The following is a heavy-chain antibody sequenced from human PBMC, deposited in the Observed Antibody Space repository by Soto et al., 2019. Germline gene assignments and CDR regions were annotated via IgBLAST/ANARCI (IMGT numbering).Heavy chain of an antibody. CDR1: GFTFSSYS. V-gene: IGHV3-48*01. CDR3: ARAYCSGGSCWAWSNWFDP. Sequence: GGSLRLSCAASGFTFSSYSMNWVRLAPGKGLEWVSYISSSSSTIYYADSVKGRFTISRDNAKNSLYLQLNSVTPEDTAVYYCARAYCSGGSCWAWSNWFDPWGQGTLVTVSS. D-gene: IGHD2-15*01. J-gene: IGHJ5*02. CDR2: ISSSSSTI.